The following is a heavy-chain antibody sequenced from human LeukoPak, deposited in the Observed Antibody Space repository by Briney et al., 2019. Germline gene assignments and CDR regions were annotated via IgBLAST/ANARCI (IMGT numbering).Heavy chain of an antibody. V-gene: IGHV4-39*01. Sequence: ASETLSLTCTVSGGSISSSSYYWGWIRQPPGKGLEWIGSIYYSGSTYYNPSLKSRVTISVDTSKNQFSLKLSSVTAADTAVYYCARLMCGGDCLHHQYYYDSSGYYYFDYWGQGTLVTVSS. CDR1: GGSISSSSYY. J-gene: IGHJ4*02. D-gene: IGHD3-22*01. CDR2: IYYSGST. CDR3: ARLMCGGDCLHHQYYYDSSGYYYFDY.